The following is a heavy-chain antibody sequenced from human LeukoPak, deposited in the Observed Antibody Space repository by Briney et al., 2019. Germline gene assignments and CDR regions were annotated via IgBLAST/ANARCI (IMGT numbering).Heavy chain of an antibody. CDR3: AKELYSSSSYYYYMDV. V-gene: IGHV3-23*01. D-gene: IGHD6-6*01. CDR1: GFTFSDYY. Sequence: QPGGSLRLSCAASGFTFSDYYMSWIRQAPGKGLEWVSAISGSGGSTYYADSVKGRFTISRDNSKNTLYLQMNSLRAEDTAVYCCAKELYSSSSYYYYMDVWGKGTTVTVSS. J-gene: IGHJ6*03. CDR2: ISGSGGST.